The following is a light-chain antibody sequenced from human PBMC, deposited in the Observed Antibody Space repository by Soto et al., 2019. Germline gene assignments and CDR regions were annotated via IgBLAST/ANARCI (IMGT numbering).Light chain of an antibody. J-gene: IGKJ4*01. CDR1: QSMSTY. Sequence: DIQMTQSPSSLSASVGDRVTITCRASQSMSTYLNWFQQKPGKAPKVLIYGASSLQSGVPSRFSGCGSGTDFTLTISSLQPEDVATYYCQQRYNTPLTFGGGTKVEIK. CDR2: GAS. V-gene: IGKV1-39*01. CDR3: QQRYNTPLT.